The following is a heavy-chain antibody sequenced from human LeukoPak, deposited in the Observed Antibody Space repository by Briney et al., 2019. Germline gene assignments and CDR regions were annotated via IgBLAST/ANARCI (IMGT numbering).Heavy chain of an antibody. V-gene: IGHV3-30*14. CDR1: GFTFSSYA. D-gene: IGHD7-27*01. CDR3: SRNWGSDNWFDP. Sequence: GGSLRLSCAASGFTFSSYAMHWVRQAPGKGLEWVAVISYDGSNKYYADSVKGRFTISRDNSKNTLYLQMNSLRAEDTALYYCSRNWGSDNWFDPWGQGTLVTVSS. J-gene: IGHJ5*02. CDR2: ISYDGSNK.